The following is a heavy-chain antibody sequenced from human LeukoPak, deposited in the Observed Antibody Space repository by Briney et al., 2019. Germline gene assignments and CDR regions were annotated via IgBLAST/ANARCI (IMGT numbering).Heavy chain of an antibody. CDR1: GFTFSSYS. J-gene: IGHJ6*03. V-gene: IGHV3-21*01. CDR3: AKDADYYYYMDV. CDR2: ISSSSSYI. Sequence: GGSLRLSCAASGFTFSSYSMNWVRQAPGKGLEWVSSISSSSSYIYYADSVKGRFTISRDNAKNSLYLQMNSLRAEDTAVYYCAKDADYYYYMDVWGKGTTVTISS.